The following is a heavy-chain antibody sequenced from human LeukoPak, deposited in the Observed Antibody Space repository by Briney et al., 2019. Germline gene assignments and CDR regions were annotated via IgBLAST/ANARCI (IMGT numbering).Heavy chain of an antibody. CDR3: ARDLAGTFDY. Sequence: GGSLRLSCAASGFTFDDYAMHWVRQAPGKGLEWVAVISYDGSNKYYADSVKGRFTISRDNSKNTLYLQMNSLRAEDTAVYYCARDLAGTFDYWGQGTLVTVSS. J-gene: IGHJ4*02. D-gene: IGHD6-19*01. CDR1: GFTFDDYA. CDR2: ISYDGSNK. V-gene: IGHV3-30*03.